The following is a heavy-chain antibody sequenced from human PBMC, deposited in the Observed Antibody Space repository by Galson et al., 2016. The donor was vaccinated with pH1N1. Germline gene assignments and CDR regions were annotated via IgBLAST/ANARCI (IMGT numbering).Heavy chain of an antibody. CDR3: AKGISSTWRSFDS. D-gene: IGHD6-13*01. Sequence: SLRLSCAAPGFTFSRYAMSWVRQAPRKGLELVSTISSGGNGTYYADSLKGRFTITTDNSKNMLHLQLNSLRAEDTAVYYCAKGISSTWRSFDSWGQGTLVTVSS. J-gene: IGHJ4*02. CDR1: GFTFSRYA. CDR2: ISSGGNGT. V-gene: IGHV3-23*01.